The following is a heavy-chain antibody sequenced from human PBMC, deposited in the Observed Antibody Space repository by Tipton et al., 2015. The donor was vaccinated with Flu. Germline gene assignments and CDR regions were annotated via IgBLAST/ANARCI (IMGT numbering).Heavy chain of an antibody. J-gene: IGHJ4*02. Sequence: SLRLSCAASGFTFSSYGMHWVRQAPGKGLEWVAVISYDGSNKYYADSVKGRFTISRDNSKNTLYLQMNSLRAEDTAVYYCAKDPGLGYCSGGSCRVYPVFDYWGQGTLVTVSS. CDR1: GFTFSSYG. CDR3: AKDPGLGYCSGGSCRVYPVFDY. V-gene: IGHV3-30*18. D-gene: IGHD2-15*01. CDR2: ISYDGSNK.